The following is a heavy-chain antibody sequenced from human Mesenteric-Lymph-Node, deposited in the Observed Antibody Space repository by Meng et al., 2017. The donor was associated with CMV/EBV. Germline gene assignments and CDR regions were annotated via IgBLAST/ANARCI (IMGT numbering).Heavy chain of an antibody. CDR1: GFSVSTQY. Sequence: GESLKISCAGSGFSVSTQYMSWVRQAPGKGLEWVSVIYTDGSTYYADSVQGRFTISRDNANNSLYLQMNSLRAADTGIYYCVKDLPRSFEYDGRPQSGKWGQGTLVTVSS. D-gene: IGHD3-22*01. CDR3: VKDLPRSFEYDGRPQSGK. CDR2: IYTDGST. V-gene: IGHV3-53*01. J-gene: IGHJ4*02.